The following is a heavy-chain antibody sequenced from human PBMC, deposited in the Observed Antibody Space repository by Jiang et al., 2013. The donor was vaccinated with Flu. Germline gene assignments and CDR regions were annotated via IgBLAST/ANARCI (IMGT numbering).Heavy chain of an antibody. V-gene: IGHV5-51*01. CDR2: IYPGDSDT. CDR3: ARQRSSGWYGVLGY. J-gene: IGHJ4*02. Sequence: IGWVRQMPGKGLEWMGIIYPGDSDTRYSPSFQGQVTISADKSISTAYLQWSSLKASDTAMYYCARQRSSGWYGVLGYWGQGTLVTVSS. D-gene: IGHD6-19*01.